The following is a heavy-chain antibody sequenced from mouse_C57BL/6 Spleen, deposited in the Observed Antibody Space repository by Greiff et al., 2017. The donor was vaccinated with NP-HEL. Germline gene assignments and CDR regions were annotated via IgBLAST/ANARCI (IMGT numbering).Heavy chain of an antibody. V-gene: IGHV1-50*01. J-gene: IGHJ4*01. CDR1: GYTFTSYW. Sequence: QVQLQQPGAELVKPGASVKLSCKASGYTFTSYWMQWVKQRPGQGLEWIGEIDPSDSYTNYNQKFKGKATLTVDTSSSTAYMQLSSLTSEDSAVYYCARNADYWGQGTSVTVSS. CDR3: ARNADY. CDR2: IDPSDSYT.